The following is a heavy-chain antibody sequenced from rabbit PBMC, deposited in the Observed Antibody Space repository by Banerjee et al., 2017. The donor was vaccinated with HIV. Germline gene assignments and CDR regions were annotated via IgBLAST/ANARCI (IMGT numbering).Heavy chain of an antibody. D-gene: IGHD4-2*01. CDR1: GFDFSNYY. Sequence: QEQLVESGGGLVQPEGSLKLSCKASGFDFSNYYVSWVRQAPGKGLEWIGYINPVFGSTYYASWVNGRFTISSHDAQNTLYLQLNSLTAADTATYFCARLGLIVGGIGNLWGPGTLVTVS. J-gene: IGHJ4*01. CDR3: ARLGLIVGGIGNL. CDR2: INPVFGST. V-gene: IGHV1S47*01.